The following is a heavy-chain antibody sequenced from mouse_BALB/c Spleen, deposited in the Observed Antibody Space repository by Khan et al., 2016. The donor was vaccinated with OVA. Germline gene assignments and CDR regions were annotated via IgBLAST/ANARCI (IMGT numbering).Heavy chain of an antibody. J-gene: IGHJ3*01. D-gene: IGHD1-2*01. Sequence: VQLQESGAELVRPGVSVKISCKGSGYTFTDFTMHWVKQSHAKSLEWIGVISTYYGDVTYNQKFKGKATMTVDKSSSTAYMELARLTSEDSAIFSWNGGGGGSRFAYWGQGTLVTVSA. CDR2: ISTYYGDV. CDR1: GYTFTDFT. CDR3: NGGGGGSRFAY. V-gene: IGHV1S137*01.